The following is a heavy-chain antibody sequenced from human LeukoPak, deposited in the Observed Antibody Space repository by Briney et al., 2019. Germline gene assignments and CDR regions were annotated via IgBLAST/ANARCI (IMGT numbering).Heavy chain of an antibody. CDR2: IYTSGST. V-gene: IGHV4-4*07. CDR1: GGSISSYY. D-gene: IGHD2-2*02. CDR3: ARDGGKVPTAIGYYFDY. J-gene: IGHJ4*02. Sequence: SETLSLTCTVSGGSISSYYWSWLRQPAGKGLEWIGRIYTSGSTNYNPSLKSRVSMSVDTSKNQFSLKLSSVTAADTAVYYCARDGGKVPTAIGYYFDYWGQGTLVTVSS.